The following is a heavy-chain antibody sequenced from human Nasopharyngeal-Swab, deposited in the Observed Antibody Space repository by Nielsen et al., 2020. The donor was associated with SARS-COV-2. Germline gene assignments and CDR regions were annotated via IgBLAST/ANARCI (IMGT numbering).Heavy chain of an antibody. J-gene: IGHJ2*01. D-gene: IGHD6-13*01. Sequence: GESLKISCAASGFTFSSYSMNWVRQAPGKGLEWVSYISSSSSTIYNADSVKGRFTVSRDNAKNSLYLEMNSLRDEDTAVYYCARDSPIAAAADWYFELWGCGTLVTVSS. CDR3: ARDSPIAAAADWYFEL. V-gene: IGHV3-48*02. CDR2: ISSSSSTI. CDR1: GFTFSSYS.